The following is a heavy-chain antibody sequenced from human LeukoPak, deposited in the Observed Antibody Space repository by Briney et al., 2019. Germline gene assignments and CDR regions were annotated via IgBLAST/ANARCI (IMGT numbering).Heavy chain of an antibody. CDR1: GYTFGTHW. Sequence: ASVKVSCKASGYTFGTHWMHWVRQAPGQGLEWMGIINPSGDFRSYAQKFKGRVTVTRDMSTRTVYMELSDLRPDDTAVYYCARDFSGEWEQVTGWWLDPWGQGALVIVSS. CDR2: INPSGDFR. V-gene: IGHV1-46*01. CDR3: ARDFSGEWEQVTGWWLDP. J-gene: IGHJ5*02. D-gene: IGHD3-16*01.